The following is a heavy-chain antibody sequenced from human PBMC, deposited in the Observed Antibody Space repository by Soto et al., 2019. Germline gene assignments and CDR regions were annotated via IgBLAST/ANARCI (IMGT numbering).Heavy chain of an antibody. D-gene: IGHD5-12*01. Sequence: GGSLRLSCAASGFTVSSNYMSWVRQAPGKGLEWVSVIYSGGSTYYADSVKGRFTISRDNSKNTLYLQMNSLRAEDTAVYYCARGYSGYEDAFDIWGQGTMVTVSS. CDR3: ARGYSGYEDAFDI. J-gene: IGHJ3*02. CDR1: GFTVSSNY. CDR2: IYSGGST. V-gene: IGHV3-53*01.